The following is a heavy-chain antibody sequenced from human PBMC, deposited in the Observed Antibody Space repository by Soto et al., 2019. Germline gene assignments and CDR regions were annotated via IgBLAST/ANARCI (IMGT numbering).Heavy chain of an antibody. V-gene: IGHV4-34*01. CDR3: ARIALHCFDY. CDR2: INHSGST. CDR1: GGSFSGYY. J-gene: IGHJ4*02. D-gene: IGHD4-4*01. Sequence: SETLSVPCSVYGGSFSGYYWSWIRQPPGKGLEWIGEINHSGSTNYNPSLKSRVTISVDTSKNQFSLKLSSVTAADTAVYYCARIALHCFDYWGQGTLVTVSS.